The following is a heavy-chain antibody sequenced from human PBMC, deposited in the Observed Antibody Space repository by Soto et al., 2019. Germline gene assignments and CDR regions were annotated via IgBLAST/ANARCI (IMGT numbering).Heavy chain of an antibody. CDR2: INHSGST. CDR3: ARGGRDYDILTGYYQTDY. D-gene: IGHD3-9*01. Sequence: SETLSLTCAVYGGSFSGYYWSWIRQPPGKGLEWIGEINHSGSTNYNPSLKSRVTISVDTSKNQFSLKLSSVTAADTAVYYCARGGRDYDILTGYYQTDYWGQGTLVTVSS. CDR1: GGSFSGYY. J-gene: IGHJ4*02. V-gene: IGHV4-34*01.